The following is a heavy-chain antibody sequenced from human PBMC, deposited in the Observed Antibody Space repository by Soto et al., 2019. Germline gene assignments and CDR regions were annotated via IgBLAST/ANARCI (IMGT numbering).Heavy chain of an antibody. D-gene: IGHD2-2*01. V-gene: IGHV1-69*06. J-gene: IGHJ6*02. Sequence: AALRCSCKPAGGTFSSYAVSWVRQAPGQGLEWMGGIIPIFGTANYAQKFQGRVTITADKSTSTAYMELSSLRSEDTAVYYCARDIGVVPAARGYYGLAAWRQGTTVTVS. CDR2: IIPIFGTA. CDR3: ARDIGVVPAARGYYGLAA. CDR1: GGTFSSYA.